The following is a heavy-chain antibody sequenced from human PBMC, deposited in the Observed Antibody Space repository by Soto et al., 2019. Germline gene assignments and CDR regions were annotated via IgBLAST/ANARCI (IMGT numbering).Heavy chain of an antibody. Sequence: EVQLVESGGGLVQPGGSLRLSCAASGFTFSSYSMNWVRQAPGKGLEWVSYISSSSSTIYYADSVKGRFTISRDNAXXSXQLQMNRLRDEDTAVYYCARDSPYSSSWYDLNWFDPWGQGTLVTVSS. CDR1: GFTFSSYS. J-gene: IGHJ5*02. V-gene: IGHV3-48*02. D-gene: IGHD6-13*01. CDR2: ISSSSSTI. CDR3: ARDSPYSSSWYDLNWFDP.